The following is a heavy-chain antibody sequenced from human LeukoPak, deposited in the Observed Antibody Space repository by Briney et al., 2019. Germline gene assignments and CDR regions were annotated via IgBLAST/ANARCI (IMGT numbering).Heavy chain of an antibody. Sequence: GGSLRLSCAASGFTFSDYYMSWIRQAPGKGLEWVSYISSSGSTIYYADSVKGRFTISRDNAKNSLYLQMNSLSAEDTAVYYCARDEPTVTTGPPVGSWGQGTLVTVSS. CDR1: GFTFSDYY. CDR3: ARDEPTVTTGPPVGS. CDR2: ISSSGSTI. D-gene: IGHD4-17*01. J-gene: IGHJ5*02. V-gene: IGHV3-11*04.